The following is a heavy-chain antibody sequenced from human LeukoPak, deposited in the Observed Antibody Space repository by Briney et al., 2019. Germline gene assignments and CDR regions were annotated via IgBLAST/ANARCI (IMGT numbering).Heavy chain of an antibody. D-gene: IGHD3-10*01. V-gene: IGHV3-66*01. J-gene: IGHJ4*02. CDR3: ARDRRSGSYFGY. CDR2: IYSGGST. Sequence: GGSLRLSCAASGFTLSSNYMSWVRQAPGKGLEWVSVIYSGGSTYYADSVKGRFTISRDNSKNTLYLQMNSLRAEDTAVYYCARDRRSGSYFGYWGQGTLVTVSS. CDR1: GFTLSSNY.